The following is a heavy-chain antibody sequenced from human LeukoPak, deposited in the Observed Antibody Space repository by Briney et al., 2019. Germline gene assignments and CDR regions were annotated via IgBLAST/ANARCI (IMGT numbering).Heavy chain of an antibody. CDR1: GYSFSSFW. J-gene: IGHJ4*02. V-gene: IGHV5-51*01. D-gene: IGHD3-22*01. Sequence: GESLKISCQGSGYSFSSFWIGWVRQMPGKGLEWMGIIYPGDSATRYSPSFQGQVTISTDKSVTTAYLQWNSLKASDTAMYYCARRGYNYDFDYWGQGTLVTVSS. CDR3: ARRGYNYDFDY. CDR2: IYPGDSAT.